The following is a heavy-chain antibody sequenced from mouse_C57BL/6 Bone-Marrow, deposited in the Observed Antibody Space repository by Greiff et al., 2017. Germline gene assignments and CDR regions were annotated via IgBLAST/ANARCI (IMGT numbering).Heavy chain of an antibody. V-gene: IGHV14-2*01. CDR1: GFTFKDYY. CDR3: AREDYGHYYAMDY. CDR2: IDPEDGET. J-gene: IGHJ4*01. Sequence: VQLQQSGAELVKPGASVKLSCTASGFTFKDYYMHWVKQRTEQGLEWIGRIDPEDGETKYAAKFQGKATITADTTSNAAYLQLSSLTSEDTAVYDCAREDYGHYYAMDYWGQGTSVTVSS. D-gene: IGHD1-1*01.